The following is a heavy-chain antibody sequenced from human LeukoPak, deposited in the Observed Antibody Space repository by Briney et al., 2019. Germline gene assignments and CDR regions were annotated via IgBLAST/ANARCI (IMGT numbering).Heavy chain of an antibody. D-gene: IGHD5-12*01. CDR3: VLGGIGYSGYDFDY. CDR2: IYTSGST. V-gene: IGHV4-61*02. Sequence: SSETLSLTCTVSGGSISSGSYYWNWIRQPAGKGLEWIGRIYTSGSTNYNPSLKSRVTISVDTSKNQFSLKLSSVTAADTAVYYCVLGGIGYSGYDFDYWGQGTLVTVSS. CDR1: GGSISSGSYY. J-gene: IGHJ4*02.